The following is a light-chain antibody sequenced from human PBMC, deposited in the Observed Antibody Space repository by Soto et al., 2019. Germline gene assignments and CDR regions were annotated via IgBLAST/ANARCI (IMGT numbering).Light chain of an antibody. J-gene: IGLJ1*01. V-gene: IGLV1-51*01. CDR3: GTWDSSLSAGQV. CDR2: DNN. Sequence: QSVLTQPPSVSAAPGQKVSISCSGSNSNIGNNYVSWYQQLPGTAPKLLIYDNNKRPSGIPDRFSGSKSGTSATLDITGLQTGDEADYYCGTWDSSLSAGQVFGTGTKVTVL. CDR1: NSNIGNNY.